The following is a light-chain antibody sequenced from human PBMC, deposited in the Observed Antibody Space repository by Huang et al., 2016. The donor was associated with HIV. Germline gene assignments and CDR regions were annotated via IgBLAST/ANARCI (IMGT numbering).Light chain of an antibody. CDR3: QQSYSNPWT. CDR2: AAS. CDR1: QTISKY. V-gene: IGKV1-39*01. Sequence: DIQMTQSPSSLSASVGDRLIITCRASQTISKYLNWYQQKSGKAPKLLIDAASNLQSGVPSRFSGSGSVTDFTLTISSLQPEDFATYYCQQSYSNPWTFGQGTKVEIK. J-gene: IGKJ1*01.